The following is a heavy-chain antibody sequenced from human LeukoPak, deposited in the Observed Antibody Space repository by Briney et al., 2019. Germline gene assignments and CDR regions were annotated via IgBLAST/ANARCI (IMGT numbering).Heavy chain of an antibody. CDR2: IYHSGST. CDR3: ARAGYGDYWDNWFDP. Sequence: PSETLSLTCTASGGSISSGGYSWSWIRQPPGKGLEWIGYIYHSGSTYYNPSLKSRVTISVDRSKNQFSLKLSSVTAADTAVYYCARAGYGDYWDNWFDPWGQGTLVTVSS. CDR1: GGSISSGGYS. D-gene: IGHD4-17*01. J-gene: IGHJ5*02. V-gene: IGHV4-30-2*01.